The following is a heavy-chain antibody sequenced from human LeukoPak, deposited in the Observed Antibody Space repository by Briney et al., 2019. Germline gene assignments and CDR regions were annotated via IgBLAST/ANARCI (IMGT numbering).Heavy chain of an antibody. CDR2: IYYSGST. Sequence: SETLSLTCAVYGGSFSGYYWSWIRQPPGKGLEWIGYIYYSGSTNYNPSLKSRVTISVDTSKNQFSPRLSSVTAADTAVYYCARVGYSSSGNYYNDRGAFDYWGQGTLVTVSS. V-gene: IGHV4-59*01. D-gene: IGHD3-10*01. J-gene: IGHJ4*02. CDR3: ARVGYSSSGNYYNDRGAFDY. CDR1: GGSFSGYY.